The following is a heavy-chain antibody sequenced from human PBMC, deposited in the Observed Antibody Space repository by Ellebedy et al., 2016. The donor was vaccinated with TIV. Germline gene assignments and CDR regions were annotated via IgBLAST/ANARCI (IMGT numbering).Heavy chain of an antibody. D-gene: IGHD3-22*01. CDR1: GFTFSSYS. Sequence: GESLKISCAASGFTFSSYSMNWVRQAPGKGLEWVSSISSSSSYIYYADSVKGRFTISRDNAKNSLYLQMNSLRAEDTAVYYCARDDNDDIAYYWGQGTLVTVSS. CDR3: ARDDNDDIAYY. CDR2: ISSSSSYI. V-gene: IGHV3-21*01. J-gene: IGHJ4*02.